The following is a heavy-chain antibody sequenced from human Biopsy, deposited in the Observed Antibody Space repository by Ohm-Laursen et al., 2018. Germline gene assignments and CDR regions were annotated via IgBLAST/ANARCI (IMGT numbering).Heavy chain of an antibody. V-gene: IGHV4-59*08. Sequence: GTLSLICTVSGDSINSSYWSWIRQPPGKGLEWIGFISNSGNTNYNPSLKSRVTISVDMSKNQISLKLGSVTVADTAVFYCARRGSGGRSFDYWGQGSLVTVSS. D-gene: IGHD2-15*01. CDR3: ARRGSGGRSFDY. CDR1: GDSINSSY. CDR2: ISNSGNT. J-gene: IGHJ4*02.